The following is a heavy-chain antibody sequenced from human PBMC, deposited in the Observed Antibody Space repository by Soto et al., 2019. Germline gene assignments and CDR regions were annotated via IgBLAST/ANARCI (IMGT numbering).Heavy chain of an antibody. CDR1: GGSISSYY. CDR2: IYYSGST. J-gene: IGHJ4*02. Sequence: SETLSLTCTVSGGSISSYYWSWIRQPRGKGLEWIGYIYYSGSTNYNPSLKSRVTISVDTSKNQFSLKLSSVTAADTAVYYCAWLYGYSYGLDYFDYWGQGTLVTVSS. D-gene: IGHD5-18*01. CDR3: AWLYGYSYGLDYFDY. V-gene: IGHV4-59*01.